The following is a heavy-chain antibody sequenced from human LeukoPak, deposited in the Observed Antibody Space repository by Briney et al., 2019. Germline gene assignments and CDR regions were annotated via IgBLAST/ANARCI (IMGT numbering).Heavy chain of an antibody. CDR2: ISGSGGST. Sequence: PGGSLRLSCAASGFTFSSYGMSWVRQAPGKGLEWVSAISGSGGSTYYADSVKGRFTISRDNSKNTLYLQMNSLRAEDTAVYYCAKGEFDCGGDCYLRVNWYFDLWGRGTLVTVSS. CDR1: GFTFSSYG. V-gene: IGHV3-23*01. J-gene: IGHJ2*01. CDR3: AKGEFDCGGDCYLRVNWYFDL. D-gene: IGHD2-21*02.